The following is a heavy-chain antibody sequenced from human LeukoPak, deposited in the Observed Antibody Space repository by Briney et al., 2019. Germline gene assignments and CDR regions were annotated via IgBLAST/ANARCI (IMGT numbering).Heavy chain of an antibody. CDR2: MNPNSGNT. CDR3: AREFRHSSSWYGTGDAFDI. D-gene: IGHD6-13*01. J-gene: IGHJ3*02. Sequence: SVKVSCKASGYTFTSYDINWVRQATGQGLEWMGWMNPNSGNTGYAQKFKGRVTMTRNTSISTAYMELSSLRSEDTAVYYCAREFRHSSSWYGTGDAFDIWGQGTMVTVSS. V-gene: IGHV1-8*01. CDR1: GYTFTSYD.